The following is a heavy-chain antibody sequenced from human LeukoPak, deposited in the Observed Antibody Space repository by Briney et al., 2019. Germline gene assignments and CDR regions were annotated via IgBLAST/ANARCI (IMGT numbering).Heavy chain of an antibody. V-gene: IGHV1-18*01. CDR3: ARGDSSGYSSYYYYGKDV. Sequence: ASVKVSCKASGYTFTSYGISWVRQAPGQGLEWMGWISAYNGNTNYAQKLQGRVTMTTDTSTSTAYMELRSLRSDDTAVYYCARGDSSGYSSYYYYGKDVWGQGTTVTVSS. D-gene: IGHD3-22*01. CDR1: GYTFTSYG. CDR2: ISAYNGNT. J-gene: IGHJ6*02.